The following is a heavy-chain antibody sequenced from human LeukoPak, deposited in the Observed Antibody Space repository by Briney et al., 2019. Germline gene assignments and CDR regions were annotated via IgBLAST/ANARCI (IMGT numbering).Heavy chain of an antibody. CDR2: IYYSGST. V-gene: IGHV4-30-4*08. CDR1: GGSISSGDYY. CDR3: ARDGAVTTGWFDP. D-gene: IGHD4-17*01. Sequence: SETLSLTCTVSGGSISSGDYYWSWIRQPPGKGLEWIGYIYYSGSTYYNPSLKSRVTISVDTSKNQFSLKLSSVTAADTAVYYCARDGAVTTGWFDPWGQGTLVTVSS. J-gene: IGHJ5*02.